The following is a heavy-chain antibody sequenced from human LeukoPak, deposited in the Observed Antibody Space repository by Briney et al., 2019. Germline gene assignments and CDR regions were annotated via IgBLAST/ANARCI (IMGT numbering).Heavy chain of an antibody. V-gene: IGHV1-8*01. CDR2: MNPNSGNT. D-gene: IGHD3-22*01. CDR1: GYTFTSYD. J-gene: IGHJ4*02. CDR3: ARRRYYYDSSGYYFYYFDY. Sequence: ASVKVSCTASGYTFTSYDINWVRQATGQGLEWMGWMNPNSGNTGYAQKSQGRVTMTRNTSISTAYMELSSLRSEDTAVYYCARRRYYYDSSGYYFYYFDYWGQGTLVTVSS.